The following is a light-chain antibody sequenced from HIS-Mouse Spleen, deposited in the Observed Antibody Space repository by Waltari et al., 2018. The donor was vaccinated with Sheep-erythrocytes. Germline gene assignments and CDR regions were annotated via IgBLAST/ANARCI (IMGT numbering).Light chain of an antibody. CDR3: QAWDSSHVV. CDR2: QDS. CDR1: KLGDKY. V-gene: IGLV3-1*01. J-gene: IGLJ2*01. Sequence: SYELTQPPSVSVSPGQTASITCSGDKLGDKYACWYQQKPGQSPVLVIYQDSKRPSGSPERFSGSKSGNTATLTISGTQAMDEADYYCQAWDSSHVVFGGGTKLTFL.